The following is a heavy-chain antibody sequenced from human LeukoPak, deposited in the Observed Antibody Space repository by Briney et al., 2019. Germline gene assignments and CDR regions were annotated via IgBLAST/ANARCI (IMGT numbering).Heavy chain of an antibody. J-gene: IGHJ4*02. CDR2: IIPILGIA. CDR1: GGTFSSYA. V-gene: IGHV1-69*04. CDR3: ARDQGYYDSSGYRFDY. D-gene: IGHD3-22*01. Sequence: GASVKVSCKASGGTFSSYAISWVRQAPGQGLEWMGRIIPILGIANYAQKFQGRVTITADKSTSTAYMELSSLRSEDTAVYYCARDQGYYDSSGYRFDYWGQGTLVTVSS.